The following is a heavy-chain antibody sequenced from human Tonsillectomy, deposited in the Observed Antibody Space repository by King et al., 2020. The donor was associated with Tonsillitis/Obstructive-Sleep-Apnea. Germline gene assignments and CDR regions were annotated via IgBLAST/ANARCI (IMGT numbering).Heavy chain of an antibody. CDR2: INPSDSYS. V-gene: IGHV5-10-1*03. Sequence: VKLVESGAEVKKPGESLRISCKGSGYSFTSKWISWVRQMPGKGLEWMGRINPSDSYSNDSPSFQGHVTISVDQSISTAYLQWSSLTASDTAMYYCARSAYSSGWPYWYFDLWGRGTLVTVSS. D-gene: IGHD6-19*01. CDR3: ARSAYSSGWPYWYFDL. CDR1: GYSFTSKW. J-gene: IGHJ2*01.